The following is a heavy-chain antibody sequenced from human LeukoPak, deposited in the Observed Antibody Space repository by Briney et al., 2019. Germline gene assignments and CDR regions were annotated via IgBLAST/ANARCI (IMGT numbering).Heavy chain of an antibody. Sequence: SVTVSCTASGGTFNNYAISWVRQAPGQGLEWLGGITPILGTANYAQKFQGRLTITTDESTSTAYMELSSLRSEGTAFYYCARNLMSGAYYFYYMDVWGKGTTVTVSS. D-gene: IGHD3-10*02. J-gene: IGHJ6*03. CDR2: ITPILGTA. CDR1: GGTFNNYA. CDR3: ARNLMSGAYYFYYMDV. V-gene: IGHV1-69*05.